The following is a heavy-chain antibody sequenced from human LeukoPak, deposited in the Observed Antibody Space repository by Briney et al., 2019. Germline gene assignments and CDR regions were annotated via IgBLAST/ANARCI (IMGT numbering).Heavy chain of an antibody. J-gene: IGHJ4*02. CDR3: ARAPIVGATRPFDY. CDR2: INPNSGGT. Sequence: GASVKVSCKASGYTFTNYGFSWVRQAPGQGLEWMGWINPNSGGTNYAQKFQGRVTMTRDTSISTAYMELSRLRSDDTAVYYCARAPIVGATRPFDYWGQGTLVTVSS. CDR1: GYTFTNYG. V-gene: IGHV1-2*02. D-gene: IGHD1-26*01.